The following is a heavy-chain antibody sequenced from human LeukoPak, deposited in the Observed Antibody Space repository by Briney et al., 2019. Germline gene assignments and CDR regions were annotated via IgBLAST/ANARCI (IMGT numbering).Heavy chain of an antibody. CDR3: AKDGEDYYDSSDEFDY. D-gene: IGHD3-22*01. CDR2: FSWNSGSI. CDR1: GFTFDDYA. V-gene: IGHV3-9*01. Sequence: GGSLRLSCAASGFTFDDYAMHWVRQAPGKGLEWVSGFSWNSGSIGYADSVKGRFTISRDNAKNSLYLQMNSLRAEDTALYYCAKDGEDYYDSSDEFDYWGQGTLVTVSS. J-gene: IGHJ4*02.